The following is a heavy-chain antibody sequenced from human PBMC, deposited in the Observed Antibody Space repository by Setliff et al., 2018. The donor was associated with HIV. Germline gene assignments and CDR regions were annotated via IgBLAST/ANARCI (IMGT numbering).Heavy chain of an antibody. CDR1: GFAFSSYH. J-gene: IGHJ4*02. Sequence: GGSLRLSCAASGFAFSSYHIHWVRQAPGKGLEWVAVISYDGSNKYYADSVKGRFTISRDNSKNTLYLQMNNLRVEDTAVYYCARDWGWGANIAYYCDYWGQGTLVTSPQ. D-gene: IGHD1-26*01. CDR2: ISYDGSNK. CDR3: ARDWGWGANIAYYCDY. V-gene: IGHV3-30*03.